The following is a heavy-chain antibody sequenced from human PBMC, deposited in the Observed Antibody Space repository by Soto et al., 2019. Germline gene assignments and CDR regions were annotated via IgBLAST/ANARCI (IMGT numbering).Heavy chain of an antibody. CDR3: AREEVVAATPFDY. D-gene: IGHD2-15*01. CDR2: ISSSSSYI. J-gene: IGHJ4*02. V-gene: IGHV3-21*01. Sequence: EVQLVESGGGLVQPGGSLSLSCAASGFTFSSYSLNWVRQAPGKGLEWVSSISSSSSYIYYADSVKGRFTISRDNAKNSLYLQMNSLRAEDTAVYYCAREEVVAATPFDYWGQGTLVTVSS. CDR1: GFTFSSYS.